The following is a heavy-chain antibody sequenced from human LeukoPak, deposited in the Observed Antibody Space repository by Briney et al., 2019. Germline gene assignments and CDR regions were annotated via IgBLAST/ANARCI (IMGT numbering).Heavy chain of an antibody. CDR3: ARGDFSLRGDAFDI. J-gene: IGHJ3*02. CDR1: GFNFDDYG. V-gene: IGHV3-20*04. D-gene: IGHD3-10*01. CDR2: LNWNGGIT. Sequence: GGSLRLSCVASGFNFDDYGMNWVRQAPGKGLEWLSGLNWNGGITGYADSVKGRFTISRDNAKNSLYLQMNSLRADDTALYYCARGDFSLRGDAFDIWGQGTKVTVSS.